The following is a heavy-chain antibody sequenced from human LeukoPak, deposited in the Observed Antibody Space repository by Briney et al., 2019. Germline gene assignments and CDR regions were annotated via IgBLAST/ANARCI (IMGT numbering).Heavy chain of an antibody. CDR2: ISYTADS. J-gene: IGHJ4*02. CDR3: ATSSHSGSYRAH. CDR1: GDSVTSSY. D-gene: IGHD3-10*01. Sequence: SETLSLTCSVSGDSVTSSYLSWIRQPPRKGLEWIGYISYTADSNYNPSLKSRVTISTDTSKNQFSLKLSSVTATDTAVYYCATSSHSGSYRAHWGQGTLVTVSS. V-gene: IGHV4-59*08.